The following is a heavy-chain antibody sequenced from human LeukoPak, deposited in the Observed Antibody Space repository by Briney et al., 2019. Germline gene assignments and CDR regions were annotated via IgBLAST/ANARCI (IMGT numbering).Heavy chain of an antibody. CDR3: ARSYSALIVPAAISYYGMDV. CDR2: MNPNSGNT. D-gene: IGHD2-2*01. Sequence: ASVKVSCKASGYTFTSYDINWVRQATGQGLEWMGWMNPNSGNTGYAQKFQGRVTMTRNTSISTAYMELSSLRSEDTAVHYCARSYSALIVPAAISYYGMDVWGQGTTVTVSS. CDR1: GYTFTSYD. V-gene: IGHV1-8*01. J-gene: IGHJ6*02.